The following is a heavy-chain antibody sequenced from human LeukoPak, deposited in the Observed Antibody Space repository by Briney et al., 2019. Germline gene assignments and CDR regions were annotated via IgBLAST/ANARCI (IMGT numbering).Heavy chain of an antibody. CDR2: IYTSGST. Sequence: PSETLSLTCTVSGGSISSYYWSWIRQPAGKGLEWIGRIYTSGSTNYNPSLKSRRTISVDTSKNQFSLKLSSVTAADTAVYYCARVANYYDSSGYSTVFDYWGQGTLVTVSS. V-gene: IGHV4-4*07. CDR3: ARVANYYDSSGYSTVFDY. CDR1: GGSISSYY. D-gene: IGHD3-22*01. J-gene: IGHJ4*02.